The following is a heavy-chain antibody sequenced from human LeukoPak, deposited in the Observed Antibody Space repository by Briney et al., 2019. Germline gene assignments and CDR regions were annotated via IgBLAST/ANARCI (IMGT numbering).Heavy chain of an antibody. CDR3: ARDRTDYYDSSGYDY. CDR1: GGTFSSYA. J-gene: IGHJ4*02. Sequence: ASVKVSCKASGGTFSSYAISWVRQAPGQGLEWMGRIIPILGIANYAQKFQGRVTITADKSTSTAYMELSSLRSEDTAVYYCARDRTDYYDSSGYDYWGQGTLVTVSS. D-gene: IGHD3-22*01. CDR2: IIPILGIA. V-gene: IGHV1-69*04.